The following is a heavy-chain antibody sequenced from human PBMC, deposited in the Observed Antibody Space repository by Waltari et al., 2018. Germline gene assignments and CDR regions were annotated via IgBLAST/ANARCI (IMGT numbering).Heavy chain of an antibody. Sequence: QVQLQQWGAGLLKPSETLSLTCAVYGGSFSGYYCSWIRQPPGKGLEWIGEINHSGSTNYNPSLKSRVTISVDTSKNQFSLKLSSVTAADTAVYYCARRELRHYYYGMDVWGQGTTVTVSS. V-gene: IGHV4-34*01. CDR3: ARRELRHYYYGMDV. D-gene: IGHD1-7*01. CDR1: GGSFSGYY. J-gene: IGHJ6*02. CDR2: INHSGST.